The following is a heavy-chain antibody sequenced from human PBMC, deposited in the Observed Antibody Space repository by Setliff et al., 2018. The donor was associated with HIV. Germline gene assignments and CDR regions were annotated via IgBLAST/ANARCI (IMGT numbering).Heavy chain of an antibody. CDR2: IYHRGST. CDR1: GGTVNSGGYY. CDR3: ARVALAGMSARPFYFDY. D-gene: IGHD6-6*01. J-gene: IGHJ4*02. Sequence: SETLSLTCTVSGGTVNSGGYYWSWIRQHPGKGLEWIGFIYHRGSTHYNSSLRSRLTISVDTSKNQFSLKLNSVTAADTAVYFCARVALAGMSARPFYFDYWGQGALVTVSS. V-gene: IGHV4-31*03.